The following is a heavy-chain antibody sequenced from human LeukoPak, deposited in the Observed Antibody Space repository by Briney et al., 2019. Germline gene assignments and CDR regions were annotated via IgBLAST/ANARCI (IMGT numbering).Heavy chain of an antibody. Sequence: PGGSLRLSCAASRFTFSSYAMNWVRQAPGKGLEWVSSISGSGDNTHYADSVKGRFTISRDNSKNMMYLQMNGLRAEDTALYYCARDRYGDYSFDYWGQGILVTVSS. V-gene: IGHV3-23*01. D-gene: IGHD4-17*01. CDR1: RFTFSSYA. CDR3: ARDRYGDYSFDY. CDR2: ISGSGDNT. J-gene: IGHJ4*02.